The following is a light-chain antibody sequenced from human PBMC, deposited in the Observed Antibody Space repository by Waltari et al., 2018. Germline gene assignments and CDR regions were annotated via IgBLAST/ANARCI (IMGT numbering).Light chain of an antibody. J-gene: IGLJ1*01. V-gene: IGLV2-23*01. CDR3: YAYAGTRGV. CDR1: SSDIASYNL. CDR2: ESN. Sequence: QSALTQPASVSGSPGQSITISCTGTSSDIASYNLVSWYQQHPGKAPKLIIYESNKRPSGVSSRFSGSKSGNTASLTISGPQAEDEANYYCYAYAGTRGVFGTGTKVTVL.